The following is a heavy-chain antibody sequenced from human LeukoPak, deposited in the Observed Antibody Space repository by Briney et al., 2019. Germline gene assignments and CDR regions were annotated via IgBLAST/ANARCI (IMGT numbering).Heavy chain of an antibody. CDR3: AALDSHALDI. V-gene: IGHV3-7*01. Sequence: GGSLRLSCAASGFTFSGYWMSWVRQAPGKGLEWVANIKQDGNDRSYLDSVKGRFTISRDNAKNSLYLQMNSLRAEDTAVYYCAALDSHALDIWGQGTMFTVSS. J-gene: IGHJ3*02. CDR1: GFTFSGYW. CDR2: IKQDGNDR. D-gene: IGHD3/OR15-3a*01.